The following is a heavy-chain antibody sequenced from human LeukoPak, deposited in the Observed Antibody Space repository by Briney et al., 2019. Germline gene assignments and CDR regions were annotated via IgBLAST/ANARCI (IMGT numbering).Heavy chain of an antibody. Sequence: SVKVSCKASGATFSSYATSWVGQAPGQGLGWRGGIIPIFGTANYAQKFQGRVTITADESTSTAYMELSSLRSEDTAVYYCARARQSSGWYFDAFDIWGQGTMVTVSS. V-gene: IGHV1-69*13. CDR2: IIPIFGTA. CDR3: ARARQSSGWYFDAFDI. J-gene: IGHJ3*02. CDR1: GATFSSYA. D-gene: IGHD6-19*01.